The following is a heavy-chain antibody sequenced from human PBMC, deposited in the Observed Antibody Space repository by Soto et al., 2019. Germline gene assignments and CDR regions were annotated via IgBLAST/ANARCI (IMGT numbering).Heavy chain of an antibody. Sequence: QLQLQESGSGLVKPSQTLSLTCAVSGGSISSGGYSWSWIRQPPGKGLEWIGYIYHSGSTYYNPSLKSRVTISVDRSKNQFSLKLSSVTAADTAVYYCARFLLDTAMAAHYYFDYWGQGTLVTVSS. CDR2: IYHSGST. D-gene: IGHD5-18*01. CDR1: GGSISSGGYS. CDR3: ARFLLDTAMAAHYYFDY. V-gene: IGHV4-30-2*01. J-gene: IGHJ4*02.